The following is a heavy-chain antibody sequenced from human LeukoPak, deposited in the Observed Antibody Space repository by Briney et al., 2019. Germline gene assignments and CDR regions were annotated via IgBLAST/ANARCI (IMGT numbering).Heavy chain of an antibody. CDR3: ATSLRFLEWLEDY. D-gene: IGHD3-3*01. CDR1: GFTFSSYG. J-gene: IGHJ4*02. V-gene: IGHV3-30*02. Sequence: GGSLRLSCAASGFTFSSYGMHWVRQAPGKGLEWVAFIRYDGSNKYYADSVKGRFTISRDNSKNTLYLQMNSLRAEDTAVYYCATSLRFLEWLEDYWGQETLVTVSS. CDR2: IRYDGSNK.